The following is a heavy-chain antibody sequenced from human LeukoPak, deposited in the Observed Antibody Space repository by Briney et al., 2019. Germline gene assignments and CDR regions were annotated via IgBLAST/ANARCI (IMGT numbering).Heavy chain of an antibody. J-gene: IGHJ4*02. CDR2: VKQDGSEK. Sequence: GGSLRLSCAASGFTFSSYWMSWVRQAPGQGLEWVANVKQDGSEKYYVDSVKGRFTISRDNAKNSLYLQMNSLRAEDTAVYYCAQLAYCGGDCFSGLNPFDYWGQGALVTVSS. V-gene: IGHV3-7*01. CDR1: GFTFSSYW. D-gene: IGHD2-21*01. CDR3: AQLAYCGGDCFSGLNPFDY.